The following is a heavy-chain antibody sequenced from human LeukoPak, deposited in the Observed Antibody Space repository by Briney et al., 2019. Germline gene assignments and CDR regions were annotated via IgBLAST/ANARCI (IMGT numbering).Heavy chain of an antibody. CDR2: INHSGST. CDR1: GGSFSGYY. D-gene: IGHD6-13*01. CDR3: ARGLGKVAAAGGNFDY. V-gene: IGHV4-34*01. J-gene: IGHJ4*02. Sequence: SETLSLTCAVYGGSFSGYYWSWIRQPPGKGLEWIGEINHSGSTNYNPSLKSRVTISVDTSKNQFSLKLSSVTAADTAVYYCARGLGKVAAAGGNFDYWGQGTLVTASS.